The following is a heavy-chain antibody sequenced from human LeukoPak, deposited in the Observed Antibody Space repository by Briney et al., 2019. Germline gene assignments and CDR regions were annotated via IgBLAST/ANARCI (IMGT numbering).Heavy chain of an antibody. CDR3: ARGSLVHYYGSGSYRIRAGFDS. D-gene: IGHD3-10*01. CDR1: GFTFSNYG. V-gene: IGHV3-21*01. CDR2: ISNTSSHT. J-gene: IGHJ4*02. Sequence: GGSLRLSCAASGFTFSNYGMNWVRQAPGKGLEWVSSISNTSSHTYYADSLKGRFTISRDNAKNSLYLQMNSLRAEDTAVYYCARGSLVHYYGSGSYRIRAGFDSWGQGTLVTVSS.